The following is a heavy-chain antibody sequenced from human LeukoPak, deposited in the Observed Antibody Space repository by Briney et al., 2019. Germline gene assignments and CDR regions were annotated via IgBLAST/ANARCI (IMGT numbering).Heavy chain of an antibody. CDR3: ARGIGSGPRSRNPGGMDV. CDR2: INPNSGGT. J-gene: IGHJ6*02. D-gene: IGHD2-15*01. CDR1: GYTFTGYY. Sequence: VASVKVSCKASGYTFTGYYMHWVRQAPGQGLEWMGWINPNSGGTNYAQKFQGRVTMTRDTSISTAYMELSRLRSDDTAVYYCARGIGSGPRSRNPGGMDVWGQGTTVTVSS. V-gene: IGHV1-2*02.